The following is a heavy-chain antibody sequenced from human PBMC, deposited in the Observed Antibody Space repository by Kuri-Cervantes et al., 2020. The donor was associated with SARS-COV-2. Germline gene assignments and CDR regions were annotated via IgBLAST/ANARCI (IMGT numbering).Heavy chain of an antibody. CDR3: ARGPRVYDILTVYYCAFDI. V-gene: IGHV3-21*01. D-gene: IGHD3-9*01. CDR2: ISNSSSFI. Sequence: GESLKISCAASGFTFSSYSMNWVRQAPGKGLEWVASISNSSSFIYYADSVKGRFTISRDKAKNSLYLQMNSLRAEDTAVYYCARGPRVYDILTVYYCAFDIWGQGTMVTVSS. J-gene: IGHJ3*02. CDR1: GFTFSSYS.